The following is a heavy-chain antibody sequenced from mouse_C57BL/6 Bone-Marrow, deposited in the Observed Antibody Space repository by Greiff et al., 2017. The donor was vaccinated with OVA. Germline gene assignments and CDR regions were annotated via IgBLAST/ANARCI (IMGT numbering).Heavy chain of an antibody. D-gene: IGHD3-1*01. V-gene: IGHV1-26*01. CDR3: ARWATGGAMDY. J-gene: IGHJ4*01. CDR1: GYTFTDYY. Sequence: EVQLQQSGPELVKPGASVKISCKASGYTFTDYYMNWVKQSHGKSLEWIGDINPNNGGTSYNQKFKGKATLTVDKSSSTSYMELRSLTSEDSAVYYCARWATGGAMDYWGQGTSVTVSS. CDR2: INPNNGGT.